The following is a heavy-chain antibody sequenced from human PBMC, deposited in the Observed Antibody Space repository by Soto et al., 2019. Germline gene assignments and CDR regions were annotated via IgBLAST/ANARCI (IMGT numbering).Heavy chain of an antibody. V-gene: IGHV1-69*01. CDR2: IIPIFGTA. Sequence: QVQLVQSGAEVKKPGSSVKVSCKASGGTFSSYAISWVRQAPGQGLEWMGGIIPIFGTANYAQKFQGRVTITADESTSTAYMELSSLRSEDTAVYYCARLGSIVATITNGHELDYWGQGTLVTVSS. CDR3: ARLGSIVATITNGHELDY. CDR1: GGTFSSYA. J-gene: IGHJ4*02. D-gene: IGHD5-12*01.